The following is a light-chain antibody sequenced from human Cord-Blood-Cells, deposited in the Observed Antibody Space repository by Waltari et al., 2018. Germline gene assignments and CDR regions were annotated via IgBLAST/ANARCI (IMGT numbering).Light chain of an antibody. J-gene: IGLJ2*01. V-gene: IGLV2-23*01. CDR2: EGS. Sequence: QLALTHPASVPGPPGQSFTIPCPGTGSDVGGYNLVSWYQQPPGKAPKLRILEGSKRPSGVSNRFSGAKSGNTASLTISGLQAEDEADYYCCSYAGSSTLVFGGGTTLTVL. CDR1: GSDVGGYNL. CDR3: CSYAGSSTLV.